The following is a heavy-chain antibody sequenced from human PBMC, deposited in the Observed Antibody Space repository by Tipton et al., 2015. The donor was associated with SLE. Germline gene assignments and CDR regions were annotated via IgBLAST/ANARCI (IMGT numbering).Heavy chain of an antibody. CDR2: IYTDGSRI. J-gene: IGHJ4*02. V-gene: IGHV3-74*01. CDR3: ARGLFSDYGIDS. D-gene: IGHD4-17*01. CDR1: EFTFSNFW. Sequence: SLRLSCAASEFTFSNFWVHWVRQAPGKGLVWVSRIYTDGSRIHYADSVKGRFTISRDNAKNTLYLEMNSLRAEDTAVYYCARGLFSDYGIDSWGQGTLVTVSS.